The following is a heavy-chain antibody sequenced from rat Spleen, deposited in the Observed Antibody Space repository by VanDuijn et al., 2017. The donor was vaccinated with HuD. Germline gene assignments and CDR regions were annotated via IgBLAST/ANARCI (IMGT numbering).Heavy chain of an antibody. Sequence: VQLVESGGGLVQPGRSLKLSCVASGFTFSSFAMAWVRQAPKKGLEWVATISYDGSGTYYRDSVKGRFTISRDNANTTLYLGMDSMRSEETATYYCIRQGYLRDWYFDFWGPGTMVAVSS. CDR1: GFTFSSFA. J-gene: IGHJ1*01. V-gene: IGHV5-29*01. CDR2: ISYDGSGT. D-gene: IGHD2-7*01. CDR3: IRQGYLRDWYFDF.